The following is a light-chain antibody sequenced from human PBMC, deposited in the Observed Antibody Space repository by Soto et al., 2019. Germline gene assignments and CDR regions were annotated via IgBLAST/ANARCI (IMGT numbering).Light chain of an antibody. CDR3: QKYYTSPIT. CDR2: WAS. J-gene: IGKJ5*01. V-gene: IGKV4-1*01. Sequence: DIVMTQSPDSLAVSLGERATINCKSTESVLYSSNNKNYLAWYQQKVGQPPKLXIYWASTRESGVPDRLSGSGSGTDFTLTISRLRAEDVAVYYCQKYYTSPITCGQGTRLEIK. CDR1: ESVLYSSNNKNY.